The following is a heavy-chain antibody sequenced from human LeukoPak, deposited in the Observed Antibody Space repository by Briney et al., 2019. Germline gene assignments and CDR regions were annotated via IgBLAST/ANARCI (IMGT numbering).Heavy chain of an antibody. V-gene: IGHV3-48*01. CDR1: GFTFSVYS. J-gene: IGHJ6*02. CDR2: ITASSRTK. D-gene: IGHD3-10*01. Sequence: GGSLRLSCAASGFTFSVYSMNWVRPAPGKGMEWLSYITASSRTKYYADSVKGRFSISRDNAKNSLFLQLNSLRAEDTAVYYCARDITMIRTYYYNGMDVWGQGTTVTVSS. CDR3: ARDITMIRTYYYNGMDV.